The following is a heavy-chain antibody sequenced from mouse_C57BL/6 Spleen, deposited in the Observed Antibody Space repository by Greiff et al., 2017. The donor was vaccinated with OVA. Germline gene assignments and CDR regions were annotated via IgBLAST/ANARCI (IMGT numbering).Heavy chain of an antibody. V-gene: IGHV5-6*01. D-gene: IGHD1-1*01. CDR1: GFTFSSYG. J-gene: IGHJ1*03. CDR2: ISSGGSYT. CDR3: ARHQEDYGSSYHRYFDV. Sequence: DVQVVESWGDLVKPGGSLKLSCAASGFTFSSYGMSWVRQTPDKRLEWVATISSGGSYTYYPDSVKGRFTISRDNAKNTLYLQMSSLKSDDTAMYYCARHQEDYGSSYHRYFDVWGTGTTVTVSS.